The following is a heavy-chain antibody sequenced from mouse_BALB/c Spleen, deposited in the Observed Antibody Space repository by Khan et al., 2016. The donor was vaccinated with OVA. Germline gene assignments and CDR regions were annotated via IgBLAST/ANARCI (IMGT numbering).Heavy chain of an antibody. CDR1: GYSITSGYS. D-gene: IGHD2-3*01. V-gene: IGHV3-1*02. J-gene: IGHJ4*01. CDR2: IHYTGTT. Sequence: VQLKQSGPDLVKPSQSLSLTCTVTGYSITSGYSWHWIRQFPGNKLEWMGYIHYTGTTNYNPSLKSRISFTRDTSKNQFFLQLKSVTKADTATYYCARWMGYYAMDYGGQGTSVTVSS. CDR3: ARWMGYYAMDY.